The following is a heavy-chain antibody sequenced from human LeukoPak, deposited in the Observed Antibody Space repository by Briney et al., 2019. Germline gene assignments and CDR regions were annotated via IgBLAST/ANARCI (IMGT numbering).Heavy chain of an antibody. CDR2: IWYDGSNK. V-gene: IGHV3-33*01. D-gene: IGHD3-22*01. Sequence: GGSLRLSCVASGFTFSSYGIHWVRQAPGKGLEWVAVIWYDGSNKYYVDSVKGRFTISRDNAKNTLYLQMNSLRAEDTAVYYCTRGQSSGYSSGDYWGQGTLVTVSS. J-gene: IGHJ4*02. CDR3: TRGQSSGYSSGDY. CDR1: GFTFSSYG.